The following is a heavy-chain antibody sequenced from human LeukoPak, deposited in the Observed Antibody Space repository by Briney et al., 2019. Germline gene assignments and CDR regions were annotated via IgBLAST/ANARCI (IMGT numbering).Heavy chain of an antibody. CDR2: IWYGGSNK. CDR3: ASYDPDSSSWYHFDY. V-gene: IGHV3-33*01. CDR1: GFTFSSYG. D-gene: IGHD6-13*01. Sequence: GRSLRLSCAASGFTFSSYGMHWVRQAPGKGLEWVAVIWYGGSNKYYADSVKGRFTISRDNSKNTLYLQMNSLRAEDTAVYYCASYDPDSSSWYHFDYWGQGTLVTVSP. J-gene: IGHJ4*02.